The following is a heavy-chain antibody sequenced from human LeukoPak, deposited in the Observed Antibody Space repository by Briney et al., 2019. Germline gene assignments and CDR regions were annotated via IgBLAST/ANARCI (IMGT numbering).Heavy chain of an antibody. V-gene: IGHV3-23*01. CDR1: GFIFSNYA. Sequence: GGSLRLSCKASGFIFSNYAMSWVRQAPGKGLEWVSIITGSGGNSYYTDSVKGRFTLSRDNSKNTLFLQMNSLRAEDTAVYFCAKKSLWSGPFDYWGQGTLVTVFS. J-gene: IGHJ4*02. CDR3: AKKSLWSGPFDY. CDR2: ITGSGGNS. D-gene: IGHD3-3*01.